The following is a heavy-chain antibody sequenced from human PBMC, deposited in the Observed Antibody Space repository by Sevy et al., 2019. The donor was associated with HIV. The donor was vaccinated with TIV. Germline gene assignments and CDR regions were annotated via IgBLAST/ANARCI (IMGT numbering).Heavy chain of an antibody. Sequence: GGSLRLSCAASGFTFSSYGMHWVRQPPGKGLEWVSVISYDGSNKYYADSVKGRFTISRDNSKNTLFLQMNSLRAEDTAVYYCAKDLTMIVVADAFDTWGQGTMVTVSS. V-gene: IGHV3-30*18. CDR2: ISYDGSNK. CDR3: AKDLTMIVVADAFDT. D-gene: IGHD3-22*01. CDR1: GFTFSSYG. J-gene: IGHJ3*02.